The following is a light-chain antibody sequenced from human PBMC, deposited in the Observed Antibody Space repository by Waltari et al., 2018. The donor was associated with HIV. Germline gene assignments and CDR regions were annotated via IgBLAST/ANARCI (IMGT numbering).Light chain of an antibody. CDR1: KLGAKF. J-gene: IGLJ3*02. CDR2: QDL. CDR3: QTWDSSTAV. Sequence: SYELTQPPAVSVSPGQTASITCSGDKLGAKFACWYQQKPGQSPVLVIYQDLKRPSGIPERFTGSNSGNTATLTISGTQAVDEADYYCQTWDSSTAVFGGGTKLTVL. V-gene: IGLV3-1*01.